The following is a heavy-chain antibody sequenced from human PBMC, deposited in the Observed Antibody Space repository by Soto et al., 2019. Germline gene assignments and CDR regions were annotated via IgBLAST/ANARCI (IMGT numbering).Heavy chain of an antibody. CDR3: ASAGSGYDH. J-gene: IGHJ5*02. D-gene: IGHD5-12*01. CDR2: INPNGDST. CDR1: GFIFSSYA. Sequence: EVHLVESGGGLVQPGGSLRLSCAASGFIFSSYAMHWVRQAPGKGLEYVSAINPNGDSTYYANSVKGRFTISRDNSKSNLYLQMGSLRAEDMAVYYCASAGSGYDHWGQGTLVTVSS. V-gene: IGHV3-64*01.